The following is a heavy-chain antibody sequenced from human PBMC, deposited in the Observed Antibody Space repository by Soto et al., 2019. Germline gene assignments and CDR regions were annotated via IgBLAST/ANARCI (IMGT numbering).Heavy chain of an antibody. CDR3: ARVGYDSSGYY. Sequence: SETLSLTCTVSGGSISRYYWSWIRQPPGKGLEWIGYIYYSGSTNYNPSLKSRVTISVDTSKNQFSLKLSSVTAEDTAVYYCARVGYDSSGYYWGQGTLVTVSS. CDR1: GGSISRYY. J-gene: IGHJ1*01. CDR2: IYYSGST. D-gene: IGHD3-22*01. V-gene: IGHV4-59*01.